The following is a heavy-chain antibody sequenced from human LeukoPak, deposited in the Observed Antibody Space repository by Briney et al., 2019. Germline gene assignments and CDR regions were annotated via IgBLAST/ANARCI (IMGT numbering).Heavy chain of an antibody. CDR3: AKRAQYNGNYPLDY. V-gene: IGHV3-23*01. Sequence: GGSLRLSCAASGFTFTSYSMSWVRQAPGKGLEWVSGTSDRGDYTYYADSVKGRFTISRDNSKNTLYLQMNSLRAEDTALYFCAKRAQYNGNYPLDYWGQGTLVTVSS. CDR1: GFTFTSYS. D-gene: IGHD1-26*01. J-gene: IGHJ4*02. CDR2: TSDRGDYT.